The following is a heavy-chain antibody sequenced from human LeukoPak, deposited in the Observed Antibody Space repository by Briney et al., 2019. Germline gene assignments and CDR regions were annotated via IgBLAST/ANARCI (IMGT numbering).Heavy chain of an antibody. D-gene: IGHD6-19*01. Sequence: GGSLRLSCAASGLTFSDYHMTWIRQAPGKGLEWGSYISASGSTIYYTDSVKGRFTISRDNAKNSLYLQMNSLRAEDTAVYYCARDLSGGTGWYFAYWGQGTLVTVSS. CDR1: GLTFSDYH. J-gene: IGHJ4*02. CDR2: ISASGSTI. V-gene: IGHV3-11*01. CDR3: ARDLSGGTGWYFAY.